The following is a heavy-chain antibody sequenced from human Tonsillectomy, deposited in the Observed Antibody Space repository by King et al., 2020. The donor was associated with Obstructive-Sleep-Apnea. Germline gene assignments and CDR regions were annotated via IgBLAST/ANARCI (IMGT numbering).Heavy chain of an antibody. CDR1: GGSFSGYY. V-gene: IGHV4-34*01. CDR3: ARVSGILWFGELSR. Sequence: VQLQQWGAGLLKPSETLSLTCAVSGGSFSGYYWSWIRQPPGKGLEWIGEINHSGSTNYNPSLKSRVTISVDTSKNQFSLKLSSVTAADTAVYYCARVSGILWFGELSRWGHGTLVTVSS. CDR2: INHSGST. J-gene: IGHJ4*01. D-gene: IGHD3-10*01.